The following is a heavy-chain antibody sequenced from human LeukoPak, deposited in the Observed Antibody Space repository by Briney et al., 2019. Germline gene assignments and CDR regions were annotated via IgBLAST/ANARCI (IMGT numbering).Heavy chain of an antibody. Sequence: GGSLRLSCAASGFAFSTYIRKWVRQAPGKGLEWVSSISSRGTYIYYADSVKGRFTISRDNAKDSLYLQMNSLRAEDTAVYYCARPTVAVTGTYVLYHGFVVSGQGTTVAVSS. CDR2: ISSRGTYI. CDR3: ARPTVAVTGTYVLYHGFVV. V-gene: IGHV3-21*06. CDR1: GFAFSTYI. D-gene: IGHD6-19*01. J-gene: IGHJ6*02.